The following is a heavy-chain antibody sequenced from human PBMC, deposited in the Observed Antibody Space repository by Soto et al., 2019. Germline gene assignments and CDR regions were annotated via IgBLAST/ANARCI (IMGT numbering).Heavy chain of an antibody. J-gene: IGHJ5*02. D-gene: IGHD2-2*03. V-gene: IGHV4-39*01. CDR3: ARQLDLPCWFAP. CDR2: IYHSGSS. CDR1: GGSINNSNYY. Sequence: QLQLQESGPGLVKPSETLSLACTVSGGSINNSNYYWGWIRQPPGKGLEWIGSIYHSGSSYYNPSLKSRLTFSEDTSKNQYALTRSFVTAADTAVYYCARQLDLPCWFAPWGQGTLAPVSS.